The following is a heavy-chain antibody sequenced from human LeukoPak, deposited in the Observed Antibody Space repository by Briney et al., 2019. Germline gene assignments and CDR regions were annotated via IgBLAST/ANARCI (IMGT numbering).Heavy chain of an antibody. J-gene: IGHJ6*03. CDR3: ARSPGHYMDV. Sequence: AGGSLRLSCAASGFTFSSYSMNWVRQAPGKGLEWVSSISSSSSYIYYADSVKGRFTISRDNAKNSLYLQMSSLRAEDTAVYYCARSPGHYMDVWGKGTTVTVSS. CDR2: ISSSSSYI. CDR1: GFTFSSYS. V-gene: IGHV3-21*01.